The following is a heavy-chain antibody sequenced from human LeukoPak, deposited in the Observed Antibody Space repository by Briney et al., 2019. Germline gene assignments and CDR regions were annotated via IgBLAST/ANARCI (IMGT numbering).Heavy chain of an antibody. CDR3: ATVWFGELSARDAFDI. Sequence: GASVKVSCKVSGYTFTELSMHWVRRAPGKGLEWMGGFDPEDGETIYVQKYQGRVTMTEDTSTDTAYMELSSLRSEDTAVYYCATVWFGELSARDAFDIWGQGAMVTVSS. D-gene: IGHD3-10*01. CDR1: GYTFTELS. J-gene: IGHJ3*02. CDR2: FDPEDGET. V-gene: IGHV1-24*01.